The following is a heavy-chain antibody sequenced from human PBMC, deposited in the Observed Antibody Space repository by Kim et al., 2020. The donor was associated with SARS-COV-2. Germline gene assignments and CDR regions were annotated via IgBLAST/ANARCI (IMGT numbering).Heavy chain of an antibody. CDR3: ARDCSGGSCLEPPSYYYYGMDV. Sequence: GGSLRLSCAASGFTFSSYSMNWVRQAPGKGLEWVSYISSSSSTIYYADSVKGRFTISRDNAKNSLYLQMNSLRDEDTAVYYCARDCSGGSCLEPPSYYYYGMDVWGQGTTVTVSS. CDR2: ISSSSSTI. CDR1: GFTFSSYS. J-gene: IGHJ6*02. D-gene: IGHD2-15*01. V-gene: IGHV3-48*02.